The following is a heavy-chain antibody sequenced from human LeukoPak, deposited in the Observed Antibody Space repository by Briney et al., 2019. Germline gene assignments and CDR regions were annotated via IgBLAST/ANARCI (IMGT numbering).Heavy chain of an antibody. D-gene: IGHD6-13*01. CDR3: ARALQRSSTSSRWFDP. CDR1: GGSISSYY. J-gene: IGHJ5*02. V-gene: IGHV4-59*08. CDR2: IYYSGST. Sequence: SETLSLTCTVSGGSISSYYWSWIRQPPGKGLEWIGYIYYSGSTNYNPSLKSRVTISVDTSKNQFSLKLRSVTAADTAVYYCARALQRSSTSSRWFDPWGQGTLVTVSS.